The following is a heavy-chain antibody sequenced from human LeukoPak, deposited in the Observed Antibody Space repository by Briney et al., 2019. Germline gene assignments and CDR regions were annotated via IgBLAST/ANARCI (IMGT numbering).Heavy chain of an antibody. Sequence: SETLSLTCAVYGGSFSGYYWSWIRQPPGKGLEWIGEINHSGSTNYNPSLKSRVTISVDTSKNQFSLKLSSVTAADTAVYYCARDGYDFWSGHYYMDVWGKGTTVTVSS. CDR3: ARDGYDFWSGHYYMDV. CDR2: INHSGST. J-gene: IGHJ6*03. CDR1: GGSFSGYY. V-gene: IGHV4-34*01. D-gene: IGHD3-3*01.